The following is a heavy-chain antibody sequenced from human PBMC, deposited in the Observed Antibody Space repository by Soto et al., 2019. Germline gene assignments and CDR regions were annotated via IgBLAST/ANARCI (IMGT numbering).Heavy chain of an antibody. Sequence: SETLSLTCTVSGGSISSGGYYWSWIRQHPGKGLEWIGYIYYSGSTYYNPSLKSRVTISVDTSKNQFSLKLSSVTAADTAVYYCARDARPTGRAAAGIDYWGQGTLVTVSS. D-gene: IGHD6-13*01. J-gene: IGHJ4*02. CDR3: ARDARPTGRAAAGIDY. CDR2: IYYSGST. CDR1: GGSISSGGYY. V-gene: IGHV4-31*03.